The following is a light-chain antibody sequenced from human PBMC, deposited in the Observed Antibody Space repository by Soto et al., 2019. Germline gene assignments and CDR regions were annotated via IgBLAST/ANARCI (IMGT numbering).Light chain of an antibody. CDR2: DDN. CDR3: QSYDYILSGRV. Sequence: QSVLTQPPSVSGAPGQRVTISCTGSSCNIGAGAPVHWYQQDPGTVPKLLIYDDNHRPSGVPDRFSASTSGTSASLAITGRQAEDEADYYCQSYDYILSGRVFGGGTKLTVL. V-gene: IGLV1-40*01. J-gene: IGLJ3*02. CDR1: SCNIGAGAP.